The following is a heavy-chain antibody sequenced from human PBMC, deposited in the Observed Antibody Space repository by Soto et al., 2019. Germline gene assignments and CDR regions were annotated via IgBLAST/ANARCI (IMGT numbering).Heavy chain of an antibody. J-gene: IGHJ5*02. CDR1: GFTFSSYS. CDR3: ARDRLAVAGQNWFDP. V-gene: IGHV3-48*01. Sequence: PGGSLRLSCAASGFTFSSYSMNWVRQAPGKGLEWVSYISSSSSTIYYADSVKGRFTISRDNAKNSLYLQMNSLRAEDTAVYYCARDRLAVAGQNWFDPWGQGTLVTVSS. CDR2: ISSSSSTI. D-gene: IGHD6-19*01.